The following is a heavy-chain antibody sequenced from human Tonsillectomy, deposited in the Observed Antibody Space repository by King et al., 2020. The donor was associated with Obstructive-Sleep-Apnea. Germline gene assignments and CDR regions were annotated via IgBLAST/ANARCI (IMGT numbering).Heavy chain of an antibody. CDR1: GGSISSYY. J-gene: IGHJ3*02. Sequence: QLQESGPGLVKPSETLSLTCTVSGGSISSYYWSWIRQPPGKGLDWIGYIYYSGNTNYNPSLKSRVTISVDTSKNQFSLKLSSVTAADTAVYYCARDHGWSYGSGSYYPPNAFDIWGQGTMVTVSS. D-gene: IGHD3-10*01. V-gene: IGHV4-59*01. CDR3: ARDHGWSYGSGSYYPPNAFDI. CDR2: IYYSGNT.